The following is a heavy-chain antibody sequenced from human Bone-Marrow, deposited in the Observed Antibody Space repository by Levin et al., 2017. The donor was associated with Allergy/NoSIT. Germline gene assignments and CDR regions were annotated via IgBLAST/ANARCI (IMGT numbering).Heavy chain of an antibody. V-gene: IGHV4-4*02. CDR2: IYHSGST. CDR3: ARRSGLAPGEDWFDP. Sequence: SETLSLTCGVSDGSISSSNWWTWVRQPPGKGLEWIGEIYHSGSTNYNPSLKSRVTISVEKSKNHFSLKLSSVTAADTAVYYCARRSGLAPGEDWFDPWGQGTLVTVSS. D-gene: IGHD7-27*01. J-gene: IGHJ5*02. CDR1: DGSISSSNW.